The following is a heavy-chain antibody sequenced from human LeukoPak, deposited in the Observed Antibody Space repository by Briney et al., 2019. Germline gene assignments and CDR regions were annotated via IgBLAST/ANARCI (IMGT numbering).Heavy chain of an antibody. V-gene: IGHV3-21*01. CDR1: GFTFSSYS. Sequence: GGSLRLSCAASGFTFSSYSMNWVRQAPGKGLEWVSSISSSSSYIYYADSVKGRFTISRDNAKNSLYLQMNSLRAEDTAVYHCARPSLVGATPCFDYWGQGTLVTVSS. CDR2: ISSSSSYI. CDR3: ARPSLVGATPCFDY. D-gene: IGHD1-26*01. J-gene: IGHJ4*02.